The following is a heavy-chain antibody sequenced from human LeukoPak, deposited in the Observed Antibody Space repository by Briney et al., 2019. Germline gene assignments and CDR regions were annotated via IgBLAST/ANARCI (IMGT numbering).Heavy chain of an antibody. Sequence: SETLSLTCAVSGGSISSSNWWSWVRQPPGKGLEWIGEIYHSGSTNYNPSLKSRVTISVDTSKNQFSLQMRSVTAADPAVYYCASGRSSSWSQSYYYYYYLDVWGKGTTVTVSS. D-gene: IGHD6-13*01. CDR1: GGSISSSNW. CDR3: ASGRSSSWSQSYYYYYYLDV. CDR2: IYHSGST. J-gene: IGHJ6*03. V-gene: IGHV4-4*02.